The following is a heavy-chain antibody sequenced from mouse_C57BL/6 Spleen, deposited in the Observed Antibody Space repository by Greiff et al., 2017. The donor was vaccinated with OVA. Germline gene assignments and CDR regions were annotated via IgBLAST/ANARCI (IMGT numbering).Heavy chain of an antibody. V-gene: IGHV1-82*01. D-gene: IGHD1-1*01. CDR1: GYAFSSSW. Sequence: VQLQQSGPELVKPGASVKISCKASGYAFSSSWMNWVKQRPGKGLEWIGRIYPGDGDTNYNGKFKGKATLTADKSSSTAYMQLSSLTSEDSAVYVCARRGTTVVENFDYWGQGTTLTVSS. CDR2: IYPGDGDT. J-gene: IGHJ2*01. CDR3: ARRGTTVVENFDY.